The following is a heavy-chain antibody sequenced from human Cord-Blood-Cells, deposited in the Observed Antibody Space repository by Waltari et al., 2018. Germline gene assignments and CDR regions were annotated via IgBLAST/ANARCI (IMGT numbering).Heavy chain of an antibody. Sequence: LQPEQWGQGLFKPSATWSLTWSPFGGAFSGLYWRSLPAPLGKGLEWVGEINHSGSTNYSPSLKSRVTISVDTSKSQFSLKLSSVTAADTAVYYCAGSLGSGYYVPDAFDIWGQGTMVTVSS. CDR2: INHSGST. CDR1: GGAFSGLY. D-gene: IGHD3-3*01. J-gene: IGHJ3*02. V-gene: IGHV4-34*01. CDR3: AGSLGSGYYVPDAFDI.